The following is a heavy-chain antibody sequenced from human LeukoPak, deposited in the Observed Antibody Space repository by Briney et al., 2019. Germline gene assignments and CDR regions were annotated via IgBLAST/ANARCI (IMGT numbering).Heavy chain of an antibody. Sequence: GGSLRLSCAASGFTFSNYGMGWVRQAPGKGLEWIASISGSGGSTYYADSVKGRFTISRDNSKNTLYLQMNSLRAEDTAVYYCARDPRRSSLALDYWGQGTLVTVSS. CDR1: GFTFSNYG. J-gene: IGHJ4*02. CDR2: ISGSGGST. CDR3: ARDPRRSSLALDY. V-gene: IGHV3-23*01.